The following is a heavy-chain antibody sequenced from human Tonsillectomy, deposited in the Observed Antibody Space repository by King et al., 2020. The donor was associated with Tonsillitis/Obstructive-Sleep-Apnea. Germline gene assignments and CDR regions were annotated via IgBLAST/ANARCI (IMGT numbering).Heavy chain of an antibody. V-gene: IGHV3-33*01. J-gene: IGHJ5*02. CDR3: ARDRVDCNSTSCYAALWFDP. CDR2: IWYDGSNK. CDR1: GFTFSSYG. D-gene: IGHD2-2*01. Sequence: VQLVESGGGVVQPGRSLRLSCAASGFTFSSYGMHWVRQAPGKGLEWVAVIWYDGSNKYYADSVKGRFTISRDNSKNTLYLQMNSLRAEDTAVYYCARDRVDCNSTSCYAALWFDPWGQGTLVTVSS.